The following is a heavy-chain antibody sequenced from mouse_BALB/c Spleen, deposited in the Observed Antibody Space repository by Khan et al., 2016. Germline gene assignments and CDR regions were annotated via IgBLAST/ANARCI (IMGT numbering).Heavy chain of an antibody. J-gene: IGHJ4*01. CDR3: ARNGDYYAMDY. CDR2: IWSGGNT. D-gene: IGHD2-13*01. V-gene: IGHV2-2*02. Sequence: QVQLKQSGPGLVQPSQSLSITCTISGFSLTSDGVHWLRQSPGKGLEWLGVIWSGGNTDYNEAFISRVTISRDNSKSQVFFKMNSLQVNDTAIYYCARNGDYYAMDYWGQGSSVTVSS. CDR1: GFSLTSDG.